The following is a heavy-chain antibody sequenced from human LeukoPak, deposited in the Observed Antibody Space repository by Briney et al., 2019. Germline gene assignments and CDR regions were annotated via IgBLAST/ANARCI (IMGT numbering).Heavy chain of an antibody. CDR3: ARDQEGFDY. V-gene: IGHV1-46*01. Sequence: ASVKVSCKVAGYSFTSNYIHWVRQAPGQGLEWMGMIYPRDGSTSYAQRFQDRVTVTRDTSTSTVHMELSGLRSEDTAVYYCARDQEGFDYWGQGTLVTVSS. CDR1: GYSFTSNY. J-gene: IGHJ4*02. CDR2: IYPRDGST.